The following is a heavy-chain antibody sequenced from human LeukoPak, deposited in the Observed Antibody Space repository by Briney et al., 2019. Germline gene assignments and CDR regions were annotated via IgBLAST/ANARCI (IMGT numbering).Heavy chain of an antibody. J-gene: IGHJ3*02. CDR3: ARSLGGDFWSGSHPFDAFDI. CDR1: GFTFSSYA. CDR2: ISYDGSNK. Sequence: GGSLRLSCAASGFTFSSYAMHWVRQAPGKGLEWVAVISYDGSNKYYADSVKGRFTISRDNSKNTLYLQMISLRAEDTAVYYCARSLGGDFWSGSHPFDAFDIWGQGTMVTVSS. D-gene: IGHD3-3*01. V-gene: IGHV3-30-3*01.